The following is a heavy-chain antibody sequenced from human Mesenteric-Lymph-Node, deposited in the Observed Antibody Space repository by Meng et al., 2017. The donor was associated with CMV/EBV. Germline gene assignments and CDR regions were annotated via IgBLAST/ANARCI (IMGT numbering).Heavy chain of an antibody. CDR3: ARDRDTDWYSPFDY. CDR2: INPKTGGR. Sequence: QVQLVQSGAGGKNTGASLTVSVKASGYTCIAYYINWVRQAPGQGLEWMGRINPKTGGRSYAQNFQGRVTMTRATSINTAYMEVNRLNSDDTAMYSCARDRDTDWYSPFDYWGPGTLVTVSS. V-gene: IGHV1-2*02. CDR1: GYTCIAYY. D-gene: IGHD3-9*01. J-gene: IGHJ4*02.